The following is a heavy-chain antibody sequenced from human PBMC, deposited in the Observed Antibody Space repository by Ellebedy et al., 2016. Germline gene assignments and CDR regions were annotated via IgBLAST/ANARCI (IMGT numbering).Heavy chain of an antibody. CDR1: GFTFSSYA. V-gene: IGHV3-64D*06. J-gene: IGHJ6*02. D-gene: IGHD1-26*01. CDR2: ISSHGGST. CDR3: VLGAVGDYYSYAMDV. Sequence: GGSLRLSXSASGFTFSSYAMHWVRQAPGKGLEYVSAISSHGGSTYYADSVKGRFTISRDNSKNTLYLQMSSLRVEDTAVYLCVLGAVGDYYSYAMDVWGQGSTVTVSS.